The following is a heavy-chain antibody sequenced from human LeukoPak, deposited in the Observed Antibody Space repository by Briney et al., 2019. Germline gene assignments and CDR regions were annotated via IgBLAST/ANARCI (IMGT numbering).Heavy chain of an antibody. J-gene: IGHJ4*02. CDR2: INPDNGDT. CDR1: GYPFTRYG. D-gene: IGHD2-2*01. V-gene: IGHV1-18*01. CDR3: ATYYCSTTSCYPYFFDY. Sequence: ASVKVSCKASGYPFTRYGISWVRQAPGQGREWRGWINPDNGDTKYAQKFQGRVTMTTDTSTSTAHMELRSLRSDDTAVYYCATYYCSTTSCYPYFFDYWGQGTLVTVSS.